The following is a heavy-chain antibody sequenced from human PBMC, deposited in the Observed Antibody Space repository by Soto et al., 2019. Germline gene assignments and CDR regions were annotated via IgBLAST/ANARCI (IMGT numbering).Heavy chain of an antibody. J-gene: IGHJ4*02. CDR2: ISYDGSNK. V-gene: IGHV3-30-3*01. Sequence: QVQLVESGGGVVQPGRSLRLSCAASGFTFSSYAMHWVRQAPGKGLEWVAVISYDGSNKYYADSVKGRFTISRDNSKNTLYLQMNSLRAEDTAVYYCAREGDSSGSPFNYWGQGTLVTVSS. D-gene: IGHD3-22*01. CDR1: GFTFSSYA. CDR3: AREGDSSGSPFNY.